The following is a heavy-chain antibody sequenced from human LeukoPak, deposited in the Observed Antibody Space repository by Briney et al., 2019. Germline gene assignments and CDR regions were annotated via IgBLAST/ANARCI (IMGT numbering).Heavy chain of an antibody. D-gene: IGHD6-6*01. CDR2: INHSGST. V-gene: IGHV4-34*01. J-gene: IGHJ6*03. CDR1: GGSFSGYY. CDR3: ARVLSIAARMHYMDV. Sequence: SETLSLTCAVYGGSFSGYYWSWIRQPPGKGLEWIGEINHSGSTNYNPSLKSRVTISVDTSKNQFSLKLSSVTAADTAVYYCARVLSIAARMHYMDVWGKGTTVTVSS.